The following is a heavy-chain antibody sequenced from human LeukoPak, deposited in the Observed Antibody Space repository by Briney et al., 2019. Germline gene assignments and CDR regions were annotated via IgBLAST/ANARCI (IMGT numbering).Heavy chain of an antibody. V-gene: IGHV3-7*01. D-gene: IGHD4/OR15-4a*01. Sequence: GGSLRLSCAASGFTFSSYWMSWVRQAPGKGLECVANIKQDGSEKYYVDSVKGRFTISRDNSKNTLYLQMNSLRAEDTAVYYCAKEHPYGGHAIDYWGQGTLVTVSS. J-gene: IGHJ4*02. CDR2: IKQDGSEK. CDR3: AKEHPYGGHAIDY. CDR1: GFTFSSYW.